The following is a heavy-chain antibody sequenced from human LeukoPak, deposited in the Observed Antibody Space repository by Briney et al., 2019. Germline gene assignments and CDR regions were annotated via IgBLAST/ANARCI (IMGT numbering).Heavy chain of an antibody. Sequence: SETLSLTCTVSGDSISTSKSYWGWIRQPPLKGLEWIGSIYHSGSTYYNPSLKSRVTISVDTSKNQFSLKLSSVTAADTAVYYCAVVVRSPPFNWFDPWGQGTLVTVSS. J-gene: IGHJ5*02. CDR2: IYHSGST. D-gene: IGHD2-2*01. CDR1: GDSISTSKSY. CDR3: AVVVRSPPFNWFDP. V-gene: IGHV4-39*07.